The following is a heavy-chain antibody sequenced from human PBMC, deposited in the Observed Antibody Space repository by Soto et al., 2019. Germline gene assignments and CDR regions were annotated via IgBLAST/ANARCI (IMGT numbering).Heavy chain of an antibody. J-gene: IGHJ4*02. CDR1: GYTFTRYN. Sequence: ASVKVSCKASGYTFTRYNVHWVRQAPGQGLEWMAIINPSGGTTYYVQKFEGRVTLTTDTSTSTVYMELSSLRSDDTAVYYCARVRGVGSEYLFDYWGQGTLVTVSS. CDR3: ARVRGVGSEYLFDY. CDR2: INPSGGTT. D-gene: IGHD2-15*01. V-gene: IGHV1-46*01.